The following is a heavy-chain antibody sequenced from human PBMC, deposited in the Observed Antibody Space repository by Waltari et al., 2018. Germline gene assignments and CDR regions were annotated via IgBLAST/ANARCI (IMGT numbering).Heavy chain of an antibody. CDR2: IYYSGST. D-gene: IGHD6-6*01. Sequence: VQLVESGGGLVQPGGSLRLSCAASGFTFSSYSMNWVRQAPGKGLEWIGSIYYSGSTYYNPSLKSRVTISVDTSKNQFSLKLSSVTAADTAVYYCARQKGYSSSSRWFDPWGQGTLVTVSS. J-gene: IGHJ5*02. V-gene: IGHV4-59*05. CDR1: GFTFSSYSMN. CDR3: ARQKGYSSSSRWFDP.